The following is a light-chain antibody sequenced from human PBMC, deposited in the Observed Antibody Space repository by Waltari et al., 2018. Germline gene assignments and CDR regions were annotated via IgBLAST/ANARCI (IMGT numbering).Light chain of an antibody. J-gene: IGLJ2*01. CDR1: SSNFGAGYD. CDR2: GNT. CDR3: QSFDSSLSASV. Sequence: QSVLTQPPSVSGAPGQKVTIPCTGGSSNFGAGYDVHVYQQFPGTTPKLLIFGNTNRPSGVPGRFSGSRSGTSASLAISGLQSEDEAVYYCQSFDSSLSASVFGGGTKLTVL. V-gene: IGLV1-40*01.